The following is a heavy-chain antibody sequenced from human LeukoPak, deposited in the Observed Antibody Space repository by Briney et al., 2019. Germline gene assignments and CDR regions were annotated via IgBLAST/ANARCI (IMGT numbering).Heavy chain of an antibody. CDR1: GFTFSSYA. J-gene: IGHJ4*02. CDR2: ISGSGGST. D-gene: IGHD3-9*01. CDR3: AKGGLRYFDWLLSTY. Sequence: HSGGSLRPSCAASGFTFSSYAMSWVRQAPGKGLEWVSAISGSGGSTYYADSVKGRFTISRDNSKNTLYLQMNSLRAEDTAVYYCAKGGLRYFDWLLSTYWGQGTLVTVSS. V-gene: IGHV3-23*01.